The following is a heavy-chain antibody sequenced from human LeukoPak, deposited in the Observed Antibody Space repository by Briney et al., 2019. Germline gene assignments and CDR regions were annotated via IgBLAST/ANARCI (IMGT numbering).Heavy chain of an antibody. V-gene: IGHV3-9*01. CDR3: AKADYDFWTNFDY. CDR1: GFTFDDYA. Sequence: GGSLRLFCAASGFTFDDYAMHWVRQAPGKGLEWVSGISWNSGSIGYADSVKGRFTISRDNAKNSLYLQMNSLRAEDTALYYCAKADYDFWTNFDYWGQGTLVTVSS. CDR2: ISWNSGSI. D-gene: IGHD3-3*01. J-gene: IGHJ4*02.